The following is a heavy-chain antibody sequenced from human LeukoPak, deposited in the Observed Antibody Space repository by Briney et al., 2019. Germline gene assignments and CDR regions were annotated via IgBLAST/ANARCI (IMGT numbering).Heavy chain of an antibody. D-gene: IGHD3-22*01. J-gene: IGHJ4*02. V-gene: IGHV4-34*01. Sequence: PSETLSLTCAVYGGSFSGYYWSWIRQPPGKGLEWIGEINHSGSTNYNPSLKSRVTISADTSKNQFSLKLSSVTAADTAVYYCARDLLGDDSSGYYPLDYWGQGTLVTVSS. CDR1: GGSFSGYY. CDR2: INHSGST. CDR3: ARDLLGDDSSGYYPLDY.